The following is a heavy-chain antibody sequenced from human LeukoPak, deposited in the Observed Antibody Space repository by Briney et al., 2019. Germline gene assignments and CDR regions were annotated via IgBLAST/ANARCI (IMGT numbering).Heavy chain of an antibody. J-gene: IGHJ4*02. CDR2: ISYDGSNK. V-gene: IGHV3-30*18. CDR1: GFTFSSYG. D-gene: IGHD3-9*01. CDR3: AKRYFDWLNFDY. Sequence: PGRSLRLSCAASGFTFSSYGMHWVRQAPGKGLEWVAVISYDGSNKYHADSVKGRFTISRDNSKNTLYLQMNSLRAEDTAVYYCAKRYFDWLNFDYWGQGTLVTVSS.